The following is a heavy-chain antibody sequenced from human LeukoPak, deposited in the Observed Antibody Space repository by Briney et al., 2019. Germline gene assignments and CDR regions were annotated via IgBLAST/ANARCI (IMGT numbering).Heavy chain of an antibody. J-gene: IGHJ2*01. CDR3: ARDRNWGRVYFDL. D-gene: IGHD3-16*01. CDR2: IFTTGST. V-gene: IGHV4-61*09. Sequence: PSQTLSLTCSVSGGSINGGSYYWSWIRQPAGKPLEWIGHIFTTGSTSYNPSLRTRVTISEDSSKDQFSLNLKSVTAADTAVYYCARDRNWGRVYFDLWGRGTLVIVSS. CDR1: GGSINGGSYY.